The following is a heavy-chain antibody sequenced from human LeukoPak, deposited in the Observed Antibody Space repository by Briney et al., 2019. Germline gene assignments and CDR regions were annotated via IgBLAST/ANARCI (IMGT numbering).Heavy chain of an antibody. CDR1: GGSISSSSYY. CDR2: IYYSGST. D-gene: IGHD3-3*01. Sequence: PSETLSLTCTVSGGSISSSSYYWGWIRQPPGKGLEWIGSIYYSGSTYYNPSLKSRVTISVDTSKNQFSLKLSSVTAADTAVYYCAREVYDFWSGSQIDGMDVWGQGTTVTVSS. V-gene: IGHV4-39*07. J-gene: IGHJ6*02. CDR3: AREVYDFWSGSQIDGMDV.